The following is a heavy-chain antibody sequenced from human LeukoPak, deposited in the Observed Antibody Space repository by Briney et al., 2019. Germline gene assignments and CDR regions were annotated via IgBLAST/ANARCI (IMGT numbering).Heavy chain of an antibody. CDR3: ETNDFWSGHDQFDY. D-gene: IGHD3-3*01. J-gene: IGHJ4*02. V-gene: IGHV1-69*06. CDR1: GGTFSSYA. CDR2: IIPIFGTA. Sequence: SVKVSCKASGGTFSSYAISWVRQAPGQGLEWMGGIIPIFGTANYAQKFQGRVTMTEDTSTDTAYMELSSLRSEDTAVYYCETNDFWSGHDQFDYWGQGTLVTVSS.